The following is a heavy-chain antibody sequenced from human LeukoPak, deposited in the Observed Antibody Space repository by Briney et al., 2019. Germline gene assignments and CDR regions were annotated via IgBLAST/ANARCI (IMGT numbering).Heavy chain of an antibody. CDR3: TTPTIVVVPAAVRDYYGMDV. CDR1: GFTFTNAW. CDR2: IKSKTDGGTT. D-gene: IGHD2-2*02. J-gene: IGHJ6*02. V-gene: IGHV3-15*01. Sequence: PGGSLRLSCAASGFTFTNAWMDWVRQAPGKGLEWVGRIKSKTDGGTTDYAAPVKGRFTIPRDDSKNTLYLEMNSLKPEDTAVYYCTTPTIVVVPAAVRDYYGMDVWGQGTTVTVSS.